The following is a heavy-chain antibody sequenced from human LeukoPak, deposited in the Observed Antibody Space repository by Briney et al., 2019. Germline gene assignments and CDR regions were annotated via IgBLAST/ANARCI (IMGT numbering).Heavy chain of an antibody. D-gene: IGHD5/OR15-5a*01. CDR2: IYYSGNT. V-gene: IGHV4-39*01. CDR1: GGSISTSAYY. CDR3: ARARRLVWYYYYGMDV. J-gene: IGHJ6*02. Sequence: SETLSLTCIVSGGSISTSAYYWGWIRQPPGEGLQWIGSIYYSGNTYYNSSLKSRVTISVDTSKNQFSLKLSSVTAADTAVYYCARARRLVWYYYYGMDVWGQGTTVTVSS.